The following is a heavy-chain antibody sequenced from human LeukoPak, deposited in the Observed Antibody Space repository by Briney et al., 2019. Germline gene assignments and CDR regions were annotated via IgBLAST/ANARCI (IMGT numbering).Heavy chain of an antibody. V-gene: IGHV7-4-1*02. CDR2: ISTKTGNP. J-gene: IGHJ4*02. CDR3: VTSTGY. Sequence: GASVNVSCKASGYIFTQYAMNWVRQVPGQGLEFMGWISTKTGNPRNAQGFTGRFAFSLDTSVTTSYLQISSLEAADTAVYYCVTSTGYWGQGTLVTVS. CDR1: GYIFTQYA.